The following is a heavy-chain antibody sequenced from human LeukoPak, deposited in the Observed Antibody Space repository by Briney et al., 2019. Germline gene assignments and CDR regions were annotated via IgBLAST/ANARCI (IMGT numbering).Heavy chain of an antibody. CDR2: FDPEDGET. V-gene: IGHV1-24*01. J-gene: IGHJ5*02. D-gene: IGHD6-19*01. CDR1: GYTLTELS. CDR3: ATVAVAGLHNWFDP. Sequence: ASVKVSCKVSGYTLTELSMHWVRQAPGKGLEWMGGFDPEDGETIYAQKFQGRVTMTEDTSTDTAYMELSSLRPEDTAVYYCATVAVAGLHNWFDPWGQGTLVTVSS.